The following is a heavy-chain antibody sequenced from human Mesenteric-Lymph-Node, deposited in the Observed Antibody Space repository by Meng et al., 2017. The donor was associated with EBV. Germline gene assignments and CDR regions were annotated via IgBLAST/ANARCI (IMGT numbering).Heavy chain of an antibody. D-gene: IGHD3-22*01. CDR1: GYTSTRTF. CDR2: INPSGGST. CDR3: AREEDSSGYYFDY. J-gene: IGHJ4*02. Sequence: QVRLVQAGSGLNKPGASVRVSCKATGYTSTRTFMPWVRQAPGQGLEWMGIINPSGGSTTYAQKFQGRVAMTRDTSTGTDYMELSSLRSEDTAVYYCAREEDSSGYYFDYWGQGTLVTVSS. V-gene: IGHV1-46*01.